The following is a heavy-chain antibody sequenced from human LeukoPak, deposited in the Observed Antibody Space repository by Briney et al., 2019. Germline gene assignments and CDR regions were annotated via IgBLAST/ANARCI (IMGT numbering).Heavy chain of an antibody. CDR1: GITFSSYG. CDR2: ISPSGDIT. Sequence: GGTLRLSCAASGITFSSYGMSWVRQAPGKGLEWVSGISPSGDITYYADSVKGRFTISRDNSKNTLYLEVISLTAEDTAAYYCAKDDAWLRFGEWSQGTLVTVSS. J-gene: IGHJ4*02. V-gene: IGHV3-23*01. D-gene: IGHD3-10*01. CDR3: AKDDAWLRFGE.